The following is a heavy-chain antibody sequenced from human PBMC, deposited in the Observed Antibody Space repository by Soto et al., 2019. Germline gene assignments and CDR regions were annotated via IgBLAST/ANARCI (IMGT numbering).Heavy chain of an antibody. J-gene: IGHJ6*02. CDR2: ISSSGSTI. D-gene: IGHD3-16*01. CDR1: GFTFSSYE. CDR3: ARVGGSSHLGMDV. V-gene: IGHV3-48*03. Sequence: SLRLSCAASGFTFSSYEMNWVRQAPGKGLEWVSYISSSGSTIYYADSVKGRFTISRDNAKNSLYLQMNSLRAEDTAVYYCARVGGSSHLGMDVWGQGTTVTVSS.